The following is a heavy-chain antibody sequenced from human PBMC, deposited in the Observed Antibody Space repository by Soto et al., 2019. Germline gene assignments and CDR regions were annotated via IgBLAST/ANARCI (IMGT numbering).Heavy chain of an antibody. V-gene: IGHV1-24*01. Sequence: ASVKFSCKVSGYTLTELSMHWVRQAPGKGLEWMGGFDPVDGETNDAKKFQGRVTMTADASTSTAYMELSGLRSEDTAVYYCARDPLVGYSSGWQSYRNSVGGMDVWGQGTTVTVSS. CDR3: ARDPLVGYSSGWQSYRNSVGGMDV. CDR1: GYTLTELS. CDR2: FDPVDGET. J-gene: IGHJ6*02. D-gene: IGHD6-19*01.